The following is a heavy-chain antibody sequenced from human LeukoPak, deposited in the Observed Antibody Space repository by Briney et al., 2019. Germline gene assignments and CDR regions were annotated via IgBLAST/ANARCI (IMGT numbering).Heavy chain of an antibody. CDR3: ARVSAYGGNV. Sequence: VASVKVSCKASGGTFSSYAISWVRQAPGQGLEWMGGIIPIFGTANYAQKFQGRVTITADESTSTAYMELSSLRSEDTAVYYCARVSAYGGNVWGQGTLVTVSS. J-gene: IGHJ4*02. V-gene: IGHV1-69*13. D-gene: IGHD4-23*01. CDR2: IIPIFGTA. CDR1: GGTFSSYA.